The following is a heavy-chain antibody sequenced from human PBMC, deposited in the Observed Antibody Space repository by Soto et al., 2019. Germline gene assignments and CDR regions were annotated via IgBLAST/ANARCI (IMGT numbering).Heavy chain of an antibody. CDR3: ARAQYAESSGGSRAFDI. Sequence: QVQLVQSGAEVKKPGSSVKVSCKASGGTFSRHTVSWVRQAPGQGLEWMGRIIPNLEISHYAQKFQGIFTVTADKSTSTASMELRSLRSEDPAMYYCARAQYAESSGGSRAFDIFGQGTMVTVAS. V-gene: IGHV1-69*02. D-gene: IGHD2-15*01. CDR1: GGTFSRHT. J-gene: IGHJ3*02. CDR2: IIPNLEIS.